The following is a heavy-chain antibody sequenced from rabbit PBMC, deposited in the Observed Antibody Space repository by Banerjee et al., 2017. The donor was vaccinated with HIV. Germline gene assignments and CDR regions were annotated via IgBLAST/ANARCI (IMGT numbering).Heavy chain of an antibody. V-gene: IGHV1S45*01. J-gene: IGHJ4*01. CDR1: GFDFSRYY. Sequence: QEQLVESGGGLVQPGGSLTLSCKASGFDFSRYYMCWVRQAPGKGLEWIGCIYTGSSSTWYASWAKGRFTISKTSSTTVTLQMTSLTAADTATYFCARGIMRTNLWGQGTLVTVS. CDR3: ARGIMRTNL. CDR2: IYTGSSST.